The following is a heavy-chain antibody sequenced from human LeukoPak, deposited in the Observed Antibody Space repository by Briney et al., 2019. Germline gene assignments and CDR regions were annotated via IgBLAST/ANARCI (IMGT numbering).Heavy chain of an antibody. D-gene: IGHD4-17*01. CDR3: VRDDYGDYNIDF. CDR1: GFTFSSYS. CDR2: INSDGSST. V-gene: IGHV3-74*01. J-gene: IGHJ4*02. Sequence: GGSLRLSCAASGFTFSSYSMNWVRQAPGKGLVWVSRINSDGSSTTYADSVKGRFTISRDNAKNTLYLQMNSLRAEDTAVYYCVRDDYGDYNIDFWGQGTLVTVSS.